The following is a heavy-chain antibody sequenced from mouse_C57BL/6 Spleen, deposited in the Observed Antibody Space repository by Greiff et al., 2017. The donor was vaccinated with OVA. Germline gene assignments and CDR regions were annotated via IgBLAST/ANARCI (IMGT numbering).Heavy chain of an antibody. D-gene: IGHD2-5*01. CDR2: IDPSASYT. CDR3: ARRDSNYRDY. Sequence: QVQLQQPGAELVMPGASVKLSCKASGYTFTSYWMHWVKQRPGQGLEWLGEIDPSASYTNYNQKFKGKSTLTVDKSSRTAYMQLSSLTSEDSAVYYCARRDSNYRDYWGQGTTRTGSS. V-gene: IGHV1-69*01. J-gene: IGHJ2*01. CDR1: GYTFTSYW.